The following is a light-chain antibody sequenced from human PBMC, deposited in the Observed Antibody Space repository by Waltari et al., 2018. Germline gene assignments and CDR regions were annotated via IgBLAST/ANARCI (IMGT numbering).Light chain of an antibody. CDR3: QQSYSTAPET. CDR2: SAS. J-gene: IGKJ1*01. V-gene: IGKV1-39*01. Sequence: DIQMTQSPSSLSASVGDRVTITCRASQSISNYLNLYQQKPGKVPKLLIYSASTLHSGVPSRFSGSGSGTEFTLTISSLQVEDFATYYCQQSYSTAPETFGQGTRVDMK. CDR1: QSISNY.